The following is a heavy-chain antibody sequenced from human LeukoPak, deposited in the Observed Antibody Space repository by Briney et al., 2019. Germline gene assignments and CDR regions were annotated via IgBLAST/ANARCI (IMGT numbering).Heavy chain of an antibody. Sequence: ASVKVSCTASGYTFTSYYIHWVRQAPGQGLEWMGIINPAGGSTTYAQKFQGSRLTLTRDTSTSTAYMELSSLRSEDTAVYYCARDSRYYYDSSGYYPIDYWGQGTLVTVSS. V-gene: IGHV1-46*01. CDR2: INPAGGST. D-gene: IGHD3-22*01. CDR1: GYTFTSYY. CDR3: ARDSRYYYDSSGYYPIDY. J-gene: IGHJ4*02.